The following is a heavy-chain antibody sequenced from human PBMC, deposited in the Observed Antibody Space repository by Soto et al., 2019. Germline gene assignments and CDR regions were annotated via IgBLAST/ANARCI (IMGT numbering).Heavy chain of an antibody. CDR1: GFTFSNAW. Sequence: GSLRLSCAASGFTFSNAWMNWVRQAPGKGLEWVSSISSSSSYIYYADSVKGRFTISRDNAKNSLYLQMNSLRAEDTAVYYCARDLGIAAAGNLYYYYGMDVWGQGTTVTVSS. V-gene: IGHV3-21*01. D-gene: IGHD6-13*01. CDR2: ISSSSSYI. CDR3: ARDLGIAAAGNLYYYYGMDV. J-gene: IGHJ6*02.